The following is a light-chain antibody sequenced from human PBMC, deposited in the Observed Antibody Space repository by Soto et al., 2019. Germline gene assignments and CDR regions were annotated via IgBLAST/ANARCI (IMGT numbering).Light chain of an antibody. Sequence: EIVMTQSPATLSVSPGERATLSCRASQSVSSNLAWYQQKPGQAPRLLIYGASTRATGIPARFSGSRSGTEFNLTISILQSEDFAVYYCQQYNNWRGTFGQGTKVEIK. CDR1: QSVSSN. J-gene: IGKJ1*01. CDR2: GAS. V-gene: IGKV3-15*01. CDR3: QQYNNWRGT.